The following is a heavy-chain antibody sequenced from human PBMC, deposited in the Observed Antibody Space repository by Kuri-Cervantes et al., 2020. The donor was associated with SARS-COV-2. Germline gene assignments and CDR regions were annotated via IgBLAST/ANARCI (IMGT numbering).Heavy chain of an antibody. CDR3: ATSSPMVYAIGWFDP. V-gene: IGHV1-24*01. J-gene: IGHJ5*02. CDR2: FDPEDGEA. D-gene: IGHD2-8*01. Sequence: ASVKVSCKVSGYTLTELSMHWVRQAPGKGLEWMGGFDPEDGEAIYAQKFQGRVTMTEDTSTDTAYVELSSLRSEDTAVYYCATSSPMVYAIGWFDPWGQGTPVTVSS. CDR1: GYTLTELS.